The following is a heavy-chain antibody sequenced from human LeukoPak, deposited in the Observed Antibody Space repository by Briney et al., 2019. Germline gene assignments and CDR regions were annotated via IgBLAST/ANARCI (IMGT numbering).Heavy chain of an antibody. CDR1: EFTYSSYA. Sequence: GGSLRLSCAASEFTYSSYAMHWVRQAPGKGLEWVAVISYDGINKYYADSVRGRFTISRDNSKNTLYLQMNSLRAEDTAIYYCAREDGYSNYWGQGTLVTVSS. V-gene: IGHV3-30-3*01. D-gene: IGHD5-24*01. J-gene: IGHJ4*02. CDR2: ISYDGINK. CDR3: AREDGYSNY.